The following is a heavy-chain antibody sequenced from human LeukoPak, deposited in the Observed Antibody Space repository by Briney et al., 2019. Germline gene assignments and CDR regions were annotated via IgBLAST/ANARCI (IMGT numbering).Heavy chain of an antibody. D-gene: IGHD2-15*01. CDR1: GGTFSSYA. CDR2: IIPILGIA. Sequence: ASVKVSCKASGGTFSSYAISWVRQAPGQGLEWMGRIIPILGIANYAQKFQGRVTITADKSTSTAYMELSSLRSEDTAVYYCARESVGLSGGSPYSDYYGMDVWGQGTTVTVSS. CDR3: ARESVGLSGGSPYSDYYGMDV. J-gene: IGHJ6*02. V-gene: IGHV1-69*04.